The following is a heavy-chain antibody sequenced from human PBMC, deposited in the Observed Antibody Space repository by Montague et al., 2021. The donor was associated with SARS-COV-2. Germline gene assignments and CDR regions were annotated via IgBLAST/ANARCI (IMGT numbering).Heavy chain of an antibody. CDR2: VTTSGAT. J-gene: IGHJ4*02. V-gene: IGHV4-4*07. D-gene: IGHD6-6*01. CDR1: GGSVTGFS. CDR3: ARTPTRPLSLDS. Sequence: SETLSLTCAVSGGSVTGFSWSWVRQPAGKGLEWIGRVTTSGATNHRPSLMSRVTMSVDTSKNQFSLKLNSVTAAATAIYYCARTPTRPLSLDSWGQGTPVTVSS.